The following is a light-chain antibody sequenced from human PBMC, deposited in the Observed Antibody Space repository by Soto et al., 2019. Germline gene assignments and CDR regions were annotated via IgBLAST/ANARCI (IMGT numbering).Light chain of an antibody. J-gene: IGKJ2*02. V-gene: IGKV1-5*03. CDR2: KAS. CDR1: QSISSW. Sequence: DIQMTQSPSTLSASVGDRVTITCRASQSISSWLAWYQQKPGKAPKRLIYKASSLESGVPSRFSGSGSGTEFTLTISSLQPDDFATYYCQQYHSFPRTFGQGNKLEI. CDR3: QQYHSFPRT.